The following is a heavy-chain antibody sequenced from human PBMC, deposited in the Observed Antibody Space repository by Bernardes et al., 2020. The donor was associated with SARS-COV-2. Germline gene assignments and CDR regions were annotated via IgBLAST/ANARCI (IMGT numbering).Heavy chain of an antibody. CDR2: ISSSSSYI. D-gene: IGHD3-9*01. J-gene: IGHJ6*02. Sequence: WGSLRLSCAASGFTFSSYSMNWVRQAPGKGLAWVSSISSSSSYIYYADSVKGRFTISRDNAKNSLYLQMNSLRAEDTAVYYCASGSLGDILTGYPDYYYGMDVWGQRTTVTVSS. CDR3: ASGSLGDILTGYPDYYYGMDV. V-gene: IGHV3-21*01. CDR1: GFTFSSYS.